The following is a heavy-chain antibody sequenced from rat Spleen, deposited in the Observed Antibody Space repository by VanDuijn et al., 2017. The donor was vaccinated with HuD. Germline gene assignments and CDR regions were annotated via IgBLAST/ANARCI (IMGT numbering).Heavy chain of an antibody. D-gene: IGHD1-11*01. J-gene: IGHJ2*01. V-gene: IGHV3-3*01. CDR1: GYSITSGYG. CDR3: ARSFVRPFFDY. CDR2: INSAGST. Sequence: EVQLQESGPGLVKPSQSLSLTCSVTGYSITSGYGWNWIRKFPGNKLEWMGYINSAGSTNYNPPLKSQISITRDTSKNQFFLQLTSVTTEDTATDDCARSFVRPFFDYWGQGVMVTVSS.